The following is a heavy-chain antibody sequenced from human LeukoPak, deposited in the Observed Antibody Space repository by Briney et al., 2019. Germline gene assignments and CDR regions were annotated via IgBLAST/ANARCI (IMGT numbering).Heavy chain of an antibody. J-gene: IGHJ4*02. CDR3: ARSLGYGAYYFDY. CDR2: ISSSSSYI. V-gene: IGHV3-21*01. D-gene: IGHD5-12*01. Sequence: GGSLRLSCAASGFTSSSYSMNWVRQAPGKGLEWVSSISSSSSYIYYADSVKGRFTISRDNAKNSLYLQMNSLRAEDTAVYYCARSLGYGAYYFDYWGQGTLVTVSS. CDR1: GFTSSSYS.